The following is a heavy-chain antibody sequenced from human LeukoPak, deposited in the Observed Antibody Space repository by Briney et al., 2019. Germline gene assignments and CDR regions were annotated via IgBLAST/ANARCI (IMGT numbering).Heavy chain of an antibody. CDR1: GGSISSYY. V-gene: IGHV4-59*01. D-gene: IGHD5-12*01. CDR2: IYYSGST. CDR3: ARTYSGYDYIFDY. Sequence: SETLSLTCTVSGGSISSYYWSWIRQPPGKGLEWIGYIYYSGSTNYNPSLKSRVTISVDTSKNQFSLKLSSVTAADTAVYYCARTYSGYDYIFDYWGQGTLVTVSS. J-gene: IGHJ4*02.